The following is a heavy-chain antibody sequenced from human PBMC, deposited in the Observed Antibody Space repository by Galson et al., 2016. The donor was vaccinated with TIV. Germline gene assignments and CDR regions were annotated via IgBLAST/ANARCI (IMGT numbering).Heavy chain of an antibody. CDR2: ITSKTYGATI. CDR1: GFTFGHYA. V-gene: IGHV3-49*03. Sequence: LSCAASGFTFGHYAVNWFRQAPGKGLEWVGFITSKTYGATIEYAASVKGRFTISRDDSRNIAYLQMNSLKTEDTAVYYCTRTAMGSTRNAFDIWGQGTVVTVSS. CDR3: TRTAMGSTRNAFDI. D-gene: IGHD1-1*01. J-gene: IGHJ3*02.